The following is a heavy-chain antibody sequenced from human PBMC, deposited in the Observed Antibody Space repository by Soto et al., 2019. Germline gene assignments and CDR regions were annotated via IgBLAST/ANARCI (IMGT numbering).Heavy chain of an antibody. CDR3: ITMIVVVITTIYFDY. CDR2: IKQDGSEK. Sequence: GGSLRLSCAASGFTFSSYWMSWVRQAPGKGLEWVANIKQDGSEKYYVDSVKGRFTISRDNAKNSLYLQMNSLRAEDTAVYYCITMIVVVITTIYFDYWGQGTLVTVSS. V-gene: IGHV3-7*01. CDR1: GFTFSSYW. D-gene: IGHD3-22*01. J-gene: IGHJ4*02.